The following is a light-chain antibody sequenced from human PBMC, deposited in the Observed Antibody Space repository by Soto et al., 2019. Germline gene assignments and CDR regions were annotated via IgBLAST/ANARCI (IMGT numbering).Light chain of an antibody. CDR3: QQYDSYRT. CDR2: DVS. Sequence: DIQMTQSPSTLSASVGDRVTITCRASQNVTAWQAWYQFKPGKAPKLLLYDVSTLESGVPSRFSGSGSGTEFTLTISSLQSDDFGTYFCQQYDSYRTFGQGTTVVIK. V-gene: IGKV1-5*01. J-gene: IGKJ1*01. CDR1: QNVTAW.